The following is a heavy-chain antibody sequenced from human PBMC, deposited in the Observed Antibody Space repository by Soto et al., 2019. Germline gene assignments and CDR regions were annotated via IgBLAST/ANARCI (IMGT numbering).Heavy chain of an antibody. CDR2: IIPIFGTA. V-gene: IGHV1-69*13. Sequence: EASVKVSCKASGGTFSSYAISWVRQAPGQGLEWMGGIIPIFGTANYAQKFQGRVTITADESTSTAYMELSSLRSEDTAVYYCASPGLKTGFGGDYYYYYGMDVWGQGTTVTVS. D-gene: IGHD3-10*01. CDR3: ASPGLKTGFGGDYYYYYGMDV. J-gene: IGHJ6*02. CDR1: GGTFSSYA.